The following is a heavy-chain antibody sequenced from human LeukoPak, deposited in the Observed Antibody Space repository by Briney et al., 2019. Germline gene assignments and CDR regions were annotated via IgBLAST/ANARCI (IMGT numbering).Heavy chain of an antibody. CDR2: ISGSGGST. V-gene: IGHV3-23*01. D-gene: IGHD6-13*01. Sequence: GGSLRLSCAASGFTFSSYAMSWVRQAPGKGLEWVSAISGSGGSTYYADSVKGRFTISRDNSKNTLYLQMNSLRAEDTAVYYCAKNSRVGDSSSWLPIHYYYYMDVWGKGTTVTVSS. CDR3: AKNSRVGDSSSWLPIHYYYYMDV. CDR1: GFTFSSYA. J-gene: IGHJ6*03.